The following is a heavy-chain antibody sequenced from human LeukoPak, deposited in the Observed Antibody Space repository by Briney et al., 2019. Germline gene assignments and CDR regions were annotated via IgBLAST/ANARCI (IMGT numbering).Heavy chain of an antibody. CDR3: ARDPTTVTFYYYMDV. D-gene: IGHD4-17*01. J-gene: IGHJ6*03. CDR1: GFTFSSYS. V-gene: IGHV3-21*01. Sequence: GGSLRLSCAASGFTFSSYSMNWVRQAPGKGLEWVSSISSSSYIYYADSVKGRFTISRDNAKNSLYLQMNSLRAEDTAVYYCARDPTTVTFYYYMDVWGKGTTVTVSS. CDR2: ISSSSYI.